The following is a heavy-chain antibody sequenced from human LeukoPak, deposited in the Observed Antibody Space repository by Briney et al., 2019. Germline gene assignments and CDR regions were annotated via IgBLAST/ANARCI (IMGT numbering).Heavy chain of an antibody. CDR3: ARGGARSSSYYYYGMDV. J-gene: IGHJ6*02. CDR1: GFTFSSYA. Sequence: GGSLRLSCAASGFTFSSYAMSWVRQAPGKGLEWVSAISGSGGSTYYADSVKGRFTISRDNSKNTLYLQMNSLRAEDTAVFYCARGGARSSSYYYYGMDVWGLGTTVTVSS. CDR2: ISGSGGST. V-gene: IGHV3-23*01. D-gene: IGHD6-13*01.